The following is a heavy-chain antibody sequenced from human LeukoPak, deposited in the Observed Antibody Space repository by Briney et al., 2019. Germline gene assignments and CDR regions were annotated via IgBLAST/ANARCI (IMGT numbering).Heavy chain of an antibody. J-gene: IGHJ4*02. D-gene: IGHD3-3*01. CDR2: FDPENAEI. Sequence: ASVKVCCKLSGNTLRELPIQWVRQAGGKGLEWMAGFDPENAEIVYAQKLQGRVTMTEDTSTNTAYMELTSLTSDDTALYYCATRGSDFWSGFDLWGQGTQVTVSS. V-gene: IGHV1-24*01. CDR3: ATRGSDFWSGFDL. CDR1: GNTLRELP.